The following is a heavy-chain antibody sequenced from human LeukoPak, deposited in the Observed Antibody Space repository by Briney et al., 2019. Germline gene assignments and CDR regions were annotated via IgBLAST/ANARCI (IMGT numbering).Heavy chain of an antibody. Sequence: ASVKVSCKASGYTFTSSDINWVRQATGQGLEWMGWRNPNSGNTGYAQKFQGRVTMTRNTSISTAYMELSSLRSEDTAVYYCARGWWAGDIVVVPAFEPWGQGTLVTVSS. V-gene: IGHV1-8*01. CDR3: ARGWWAGDIVVVPAFEP. CDR2: RNPNSGNT. CDR1: GYTFTSSD. D-gene: IGHD2-2*01. J-gene: IGHJ5*02.